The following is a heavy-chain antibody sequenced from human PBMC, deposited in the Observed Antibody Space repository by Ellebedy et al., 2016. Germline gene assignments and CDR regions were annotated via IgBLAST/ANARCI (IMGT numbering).Heavy chain of an antibody. CDR3: ARHLIAAAGTFAFDI. J-gene: IGHJ3*02. D-gene: IGHD6-13*01. Sequence: ASVKVSCKASGGTFSSYAISWARQAPGQGLEWMGGIIPIFGTANYAQKFQGRVTITADESTSTAYMELSSLRSEDTAVYYCARHLIAAAGTFAFDIWGQGTMVTVSS. V-gene: IGHV1-69*13. CDR2: IIPIFGTA. CDR1: GGTFSSYA.